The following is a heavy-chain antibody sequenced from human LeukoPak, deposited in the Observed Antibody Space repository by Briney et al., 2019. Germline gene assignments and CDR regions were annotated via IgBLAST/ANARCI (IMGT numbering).Heavy chain of an antibody. CDR1: GGSFSGYY. CDR2: INHSGST. CDR3: ASRGITIFGVANWFDP. Sequence: SETLSLTCAVYGGSFSGYYWSWIRQPPGKGLGWIGEINHSGSTNYNPSLKSRVTISVDTSKNQFSLKLSSVTAADTAVYYCASRGITIFGVANWFDPWGQGTLVTVSS. V-gene: IGHV4-34*01. D-gene: IGHD3-3*01. J-gene: IGHJ5*02.